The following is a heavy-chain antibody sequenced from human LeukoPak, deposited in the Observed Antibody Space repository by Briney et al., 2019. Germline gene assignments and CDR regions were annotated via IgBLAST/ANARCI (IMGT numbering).Heavy chain of an antibody. Sequence: GGSLRLSCAASGFTFSMRNMDWVRQAPGKGLEWISYINSGGDATHYADSVKGRFTISRDNSKNTLYLQMNSLRAEDTAVYYCAKDPRSVPRVQQQVAGLGWGQGTLVTVSS. J-gene: IGHJ4*02. CDR1: GFTFSMRN. D-gene: IGHD6-19*01. CDR3: AKDPRSVPRVQQQVAGLG. CDR2: INSGGDAT. V-gene: IGHV3-NL1*01.